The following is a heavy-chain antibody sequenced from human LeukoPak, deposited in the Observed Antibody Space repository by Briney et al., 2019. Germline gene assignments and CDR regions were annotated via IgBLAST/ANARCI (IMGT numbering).Heavy chain of an antibody. V-gene: IGHV3-7*01. CDR3: ARQGTTFDY. D-gene: IGHD1-1*01. CDR2: TKQDGSEE. Sequence: GGSLRLSCAASGFTFSDYWMSWVRQAPGKGLEWVASTKQDGSEEYFVDSVKGRFTISRDNARNSLYLQMNSLRVEDTALYYCARQGTTFDYWGQGTLVTVSS. J-gene: IGHJ4*02. CDR1: GFTFSDYW.